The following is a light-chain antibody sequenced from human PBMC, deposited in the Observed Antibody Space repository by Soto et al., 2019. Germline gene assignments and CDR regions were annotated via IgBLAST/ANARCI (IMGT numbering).Light chain of an antibody. CDR1: QSVRNN. Sequence: IVMTQSLVTLSVSPGERATLSCRASQSVRNNLAWYQQKPGQAPRLIIYGASTRATGVPARFSASGSVTDFTLTISSLQSEDFAVYYCQHHNSWPRTFGQGTKVELK. CDR2: GAS. V-gene: IGKV3-15*01. CDR3: QHHNSWPRT. J-gene: IGKJ1*01.